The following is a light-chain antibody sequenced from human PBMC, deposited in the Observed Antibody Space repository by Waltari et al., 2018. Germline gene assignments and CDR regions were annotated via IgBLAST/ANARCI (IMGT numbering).Light chain of an antibody. CDR1: QSVSSY. Sequence: EIVLTQSPATLSLSPGERATLSCRASQSVSSYLAWYQQKPGQAPRLLTYDASNRATGIPARFSGCGSWTDFTLTISSLEPEDLAVYYCQQRSNWYTSGQGTKLAIK. CDR2: DAS. V-gene: IGKV3-11*01. CDR3: QQRSNWYT. J-gene: IGKJ2*01.